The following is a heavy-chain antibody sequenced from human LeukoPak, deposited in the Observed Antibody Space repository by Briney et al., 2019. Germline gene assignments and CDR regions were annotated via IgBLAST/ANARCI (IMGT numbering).Heavy chain of an antibody. CDR2: ISGSSRHI. Sequence: GGSLRLSCAASGFTVSSNYMSWVRQAPGKGLEWVSAISGSSRHIHYLDSVKGRFTISRDNAKNSLYLQMSSVRAEDTAVYYCARFDYGDQYWNFDLWGRGTLVTVSS. CDR1: GFTVSSNY. V-gene: IGHV3-21*01. D-gene: IGHD4-17*01. J-gene: IGHJ2*01. CDR3: ARFDYGDQYWNFDL.